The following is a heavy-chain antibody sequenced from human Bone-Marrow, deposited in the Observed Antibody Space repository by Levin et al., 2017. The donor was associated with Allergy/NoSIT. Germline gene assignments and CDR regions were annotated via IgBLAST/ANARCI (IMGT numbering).Heavy chain of an antibody. CDR2: IYWDDDK. Sequence: SGPTLVKPTQTLTLTCTFPGFPLSTSGLGVGWIRQPPGKALECLSLIYWDDDKRYSPSLNSRLTIMKDTSKNQVVLIMTNMDPVDTATYYSARRLAALRVGGAFDIWGRGTLVTVSS. CDR3: ARRLAALRVGGAFDI. J-gene: IGHJ3*02. CDR1: GFPLSTSGLG. V-gene: IGHV2-5*02. D-gene: IGHD3-10*01.